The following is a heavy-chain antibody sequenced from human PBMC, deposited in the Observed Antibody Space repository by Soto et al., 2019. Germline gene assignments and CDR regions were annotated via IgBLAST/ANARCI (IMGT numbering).Heavy chain of an antibody. CDR3: ARDGYCSGGSCYRSYYYYGMDV. CDR2: INPNSGGT. Sequence: QVQLVQSGAEVKKPGASVKVSCKASGYTFTGYYMHWVRQAPGQGLEWMGWINPNSGGTNYAQKFQGLVTMTRDTSISRAYMELSRLRSDDTAVYYCARDGYCSGGSCYRSYYYYGMDVWGQGTTVTVSS. D-gene: IGHD2-15*01. V-gene: IGHV1-2*04. J-gene: IGHJ6*02. CDR1: GYTFTGYY.